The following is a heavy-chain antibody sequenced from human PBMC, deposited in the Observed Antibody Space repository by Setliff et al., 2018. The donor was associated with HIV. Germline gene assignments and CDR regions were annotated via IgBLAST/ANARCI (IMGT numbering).Heavy chain of an antibody. CDR1: GGSISRTSYY. J-gene: IGHJ4*02. V-gene: IGHV4-39*07. D-gene: IGHD3-22*01. CDR3: ARVRLTMIMMVDYFDQ. CDR2: ISNSGSN. Sequence: SETLSLTCTVSGGSISRTSYYWGWIRQPPGKGLEWIGSISNSGSNYYSPSLKSRVTISVDTSKNQFSLSLTSVTAADTAVYYCARVRLTMIMMVDYFDQWGQGTLVTVSS.